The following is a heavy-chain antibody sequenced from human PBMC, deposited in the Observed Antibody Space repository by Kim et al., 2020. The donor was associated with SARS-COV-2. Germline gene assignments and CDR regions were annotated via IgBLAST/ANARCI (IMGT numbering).Heavy chain of an antibody. CDR3: STEGRGEGFADRRYFDK. CDR1: GSTVSINY. J-gene: IGHJ4*02. V-gene: IGHV3-53*01. D-gene: IGHD3-10*01. Sequence: GGSLRLSCAASGSTVSINYMSWVRQAPGKGLEWVSVIYSGGNTYYADSVRGGFSISRDISKNTLYLQMSNLRAEDTAVYFCSTEGRGEGFADRRYFDKWGQGTQGTVSS. CDR2: IYSGGNT.